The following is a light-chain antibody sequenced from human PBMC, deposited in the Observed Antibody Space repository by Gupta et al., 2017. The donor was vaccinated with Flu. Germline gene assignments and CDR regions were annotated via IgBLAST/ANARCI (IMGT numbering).Light chain of an antibody. V-gene: IGLV6-57*03. CDR2: EDN. Sequence: NFMLTQPHSVSESPGKTVTIPCTRSSGSIASNYVQWYQQRPGSAPTTVIYEDNQRPSGVPDRFSGSIDSSSNSASLTISGLKTEDEADYYCQSYDSTPWVFGGGTKLTVL. J-gene: IGLJ3*02. CDR1: SGSIASNY. CDR3: QSYDSTPWV.